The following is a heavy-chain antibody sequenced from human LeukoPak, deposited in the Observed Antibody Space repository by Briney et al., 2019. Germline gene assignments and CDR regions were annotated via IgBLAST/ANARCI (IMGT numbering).Heavy chain of an antibody. CDR3: ADLGSRD. D-gene: IGHD3-16*01. J-gene: IGHJ4*02. V-gene: IGHV3-7*01. CDR1: GFTFSSAW. CDR2: IKDDGSDK. Sequence: GGSLRLSCAASGFTFSSAWMTWVRQAPGKGLEWVATIKDDGSDKYYVDSVKGRFAISRDNAKKSLWLQMNSLRVEDTAMYYCADLGSRDWGQGTLVTVSS.